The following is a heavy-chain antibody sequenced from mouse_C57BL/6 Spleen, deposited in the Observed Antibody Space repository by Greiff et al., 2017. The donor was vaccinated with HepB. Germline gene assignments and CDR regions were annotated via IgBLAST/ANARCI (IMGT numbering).Heavy chain of an antibody. CDR1: GFTFSSYA. CDR2: ISSGGDYI. V-gene: IGHV5-9-1*02. Sequence: EVKLMESGEGLVKPGGSLKLSCAASGFTFSSYAMSWVRQTPEKRLEWVAYISSGGDYIYYADTVKGRFTISRDNARNTLYLQMSSLKSEDTAMYYCTRGQTAQCTDYYAMDYWGQGTSVTVSS. CDR3: TRGQTAQCTDYYAMDY. J-gene: IGHJ4*01. D-gene: IGHD3-2*02.